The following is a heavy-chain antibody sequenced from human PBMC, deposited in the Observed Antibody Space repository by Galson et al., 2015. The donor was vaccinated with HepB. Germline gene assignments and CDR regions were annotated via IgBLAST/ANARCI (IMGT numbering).Heavy chain of an antibody. CDR3: ARYLARLGSRALDY. V-gene: IGHV3-48*01. CDR2: ISSSSSTI. J-gene: IGHJ4*02. D-gene: IGHD3-16*01. CDR1: GFTFSSYR. Sequence: SLRLSCAASGFTFSSYRMNWVRQAPGKGLEWVSYISSSSSTIYYADSVKGRFTISRDNAKNSLYLQMNSLRAEDTAVYYCARYLARLGSRALDYWGQGTLVTVSS.